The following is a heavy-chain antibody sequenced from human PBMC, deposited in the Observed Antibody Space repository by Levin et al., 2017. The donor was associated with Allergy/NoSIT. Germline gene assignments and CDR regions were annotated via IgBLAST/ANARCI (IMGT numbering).Heavy chain of an antibody. CDR3: VRESSDSY. CDR2: INQDGREK. D-gene: IGHD3-22*01. J-gene: IGHJ4*02. CDR1: GFTFSRFW. Sequence: HPGGSLRLSCAASGFTFSRFWMTWVRQAPGKGLEWVAKINQDGREKYYGDSVKGRFTISRDNAKNSLYLQMNGLRAEDTAIYYCVRESSDSYWGQGTLVTVSS. V-gene: IGHV3-7*01.